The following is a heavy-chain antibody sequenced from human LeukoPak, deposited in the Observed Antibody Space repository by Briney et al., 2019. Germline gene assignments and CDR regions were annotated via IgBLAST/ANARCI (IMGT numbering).Heavy chain of an antibody. V-gene: IGHV3-48*04. D-gene: IGHD7-27*01. CDR3: AKVGWGFDY. CDR1: GFTFSSYA. J-gene: IGHJ4*02. CDR2: ISSSGTNI. Sequence: QPGGSLRLSCAASGFTFSSYAMSWVRQAPGKGLECLSFISSSGTNIYHADSVKGRFTISRDNAKNSLYLQMNSLRAEDTAIYYCAKVGWGFDYWGQGALVTVSS.